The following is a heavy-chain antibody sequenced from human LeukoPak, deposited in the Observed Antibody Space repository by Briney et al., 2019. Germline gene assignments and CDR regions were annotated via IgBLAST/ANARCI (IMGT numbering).Heavy chain of an antibody. CDR1: GYTFTSYG. V-gene: IGHV1-18*01. CDR3: ARLLRVAATRKNYYYYYMDV. D-gene: IGHD2-15*01. CDR2: ISAYNGNT. J-gene: IGHJ6*03. Sequence: ASVKVSCKASGYTFTSYGISWVRQAPGQGLEWMGWISAYNGNTNYAQKLQGRVTMTTDTSTSTAYMELRSLRTDVTAVYYCARLLRVAATRKNYYYYYMDVWGKGTTVTVSS.